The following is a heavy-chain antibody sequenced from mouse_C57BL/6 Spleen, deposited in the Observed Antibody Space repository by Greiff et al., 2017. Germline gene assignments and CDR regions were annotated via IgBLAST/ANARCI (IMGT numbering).Heavy chain of an antibody. CDR3: ARWGVDGGYSNYFDY. V-gene: IGHV1-54*01. D-gene: IGHD2-3*01. Sequence: VQLQQSGAELVRPGTSVKVSCKASGYAFTNYLIEWVKQRPGQGLEWIGVINPGSGGTNYNEKFKGKATLTADKSSSTAYMQLSSLTSVESAVYVCARWGVDGGYSNYFDYWGQGTTLTVSS. CDR2: INPGSGGT. J-gene: IGHJ2*01. CDR1: GYAFTNYL.